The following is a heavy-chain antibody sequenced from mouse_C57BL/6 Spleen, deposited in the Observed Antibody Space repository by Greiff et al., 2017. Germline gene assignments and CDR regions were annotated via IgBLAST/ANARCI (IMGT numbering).Heavy chain of an antibody. CDR2: IYPGSGST. J-gene: IGHJ2*01. CDR3: AREGAAQALYYFDY. Sequence: QVQLQQPGAELVKPGASVKMSCKASGYTFTSYWITWVKQRPGQGLEWIGDIYPGSGSTNYNEKFKSKATLTVDTSSSTAYMQLSSLTSEDSAVYYCAREGAAQALYYFDYWGQGTTLTVSS. D-gene: IGHD3-2*02. V-gene: IGHV1-55*01. CDR1: GYTFTSYW.